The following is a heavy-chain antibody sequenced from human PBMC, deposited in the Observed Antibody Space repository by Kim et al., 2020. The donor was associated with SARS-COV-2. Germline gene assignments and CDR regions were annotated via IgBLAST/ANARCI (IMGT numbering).Heavy chain of an antibody. CDR3: AKHSPYGMDV. J-gene: IGHJ6*02. V-gene: IGHV3-23*01. Sequence: STDYADSVKGRFTISRDNSKNTLYLQTNSLRAEDTAVYYCAKHSPYGMDVWGQGTTVTVSS. CDR2: ST. D-gene: IGHD4-4*01.